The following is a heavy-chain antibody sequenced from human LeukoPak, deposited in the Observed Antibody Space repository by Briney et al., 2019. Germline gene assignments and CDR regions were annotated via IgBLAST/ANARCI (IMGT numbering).Heavy chain of an antibody. CDR2: ISSNGGST. CDR3: ARDWFIYGDYVHS. D-gene: IGHD4-17*01. V-gene: IGHV3-64*01. J-gene: IGHJ4*02. Sequence: GGSLRLSCAASGFTFSSYAMHWVRQAPGKGLEYVSAISSNGGSTYYANSVKGRFTISRDNSKNTLYLQMGSLRAEDMAVYYCARDWFIYGDYVHSWGQGTLVTVSS. CDR1: GFTFSSYA.